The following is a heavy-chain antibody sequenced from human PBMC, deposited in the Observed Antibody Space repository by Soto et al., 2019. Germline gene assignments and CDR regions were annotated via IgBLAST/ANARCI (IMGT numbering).Heavy chain of an antibody. J-gene: IGHJ6*03. D-gene: IGHD5-12*01. Sequence: GGSLRLSCAASGFTVSSNYMSWVRQAPGKGLEWVSVIYSGGSTYYAESVKGRFTISRHNSKNTLYLQMNSLRAEDTAVYYCARGYSCYDYHYYYLDVWGKGTTVTVSS. CDR3: ARGYSCYDYHYYYLDV. CDR1: GFTVSSNY. CDR2: IYSGGST. V-gene: IGHV3-53*04.